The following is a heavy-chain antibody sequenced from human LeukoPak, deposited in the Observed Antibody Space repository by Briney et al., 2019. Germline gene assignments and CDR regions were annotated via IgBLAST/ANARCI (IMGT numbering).Heavy chain of an antibody. Sequence: TGGSLRLSCAASGFTFNNFGMHWVRQAPGNGLEWVAVIWSDGGYKYYADSVKGRFTISRDNSKSALYLQMNSPRAEDTAVYYCARDRGANYDFDYWGQGTLVTVSS. V-gene: IGHV3-33*01. CDR2: IWSDGGYK. D-gene: IGHD3-3*01. CDR1: GFTFNNFG. J-gene: IGHJ4*02. CDR3: ARDRGANYDFDY.